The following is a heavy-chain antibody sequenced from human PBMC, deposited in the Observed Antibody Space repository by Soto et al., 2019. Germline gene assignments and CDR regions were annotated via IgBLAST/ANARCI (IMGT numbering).Heavy chain of an antibody. CDR1: GYTFRGYA. Sequence: ASVKVSCKASGYTFRGYAIHWVRQAPGQRFEWMGWINGGNGDTKYSQKFQGRVTITRDTSASTSYMELTSLGSEDTAIYHCARGYCSSTSCQYYFDYWGQGTLVTVSS. CDR3: ARGYCSSTSCQYYFDY. J-gene: IGHJ4*02. V-gene: IGHV1-3*01. D-gene: IGHD2-2*01. CDR2: INGGNGDT.